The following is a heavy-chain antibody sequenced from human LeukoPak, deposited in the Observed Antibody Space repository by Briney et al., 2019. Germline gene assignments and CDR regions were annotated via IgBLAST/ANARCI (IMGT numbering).Heavy chain of an antibody. CDR2: ISYDGSNK. D-gene: IGHD1-14*01. CDR1: GFTFSSYA. CDR3: ARGPRYLEILEFDY. V-gene: IGHV3-30*04. J-gene: IGHJ4*02. Sequence: GGSLRLSCAASGFTFSSYAMHWVRQAPGKGLEWVAVISYDGSNKYYADSVKGRFTISRDNSKNTLYLQMNSLRAEDTAVYYCARGPRYLEILEFDYWGQGTLVTVSS.